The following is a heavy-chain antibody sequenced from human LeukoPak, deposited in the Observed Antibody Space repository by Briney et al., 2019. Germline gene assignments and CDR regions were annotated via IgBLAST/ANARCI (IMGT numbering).Heavy chain of an antibody. CDR3: ARDTAPGIAVSDY. V-gene: IGHV4-39*07. J-gene: IGHJ4*02. CDR1: GGSISSSSYY. CDR2: IYYSGST. D-gene: IGHD6-19*01. Sequence: SETLSLTCTVSGGSISSSSYYWGWIRQPPGKGLEWIGSIYYSGSTYHNPSLKSRVTISVDTSKNQFSLKLSSVTAADTAVYYCARDTAPGIAVSDYWGQGTLVTVSS.